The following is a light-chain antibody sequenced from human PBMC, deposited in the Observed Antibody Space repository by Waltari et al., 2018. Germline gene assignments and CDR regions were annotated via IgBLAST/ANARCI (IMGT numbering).Light chain of an antibody. J-gene: IGLJ2*01. CDR3: CSYASSSPRLI. CDR2: EVL. V-gene: IGLV2-23*02. Sequence: QSALTQPASVSGSLGQAFRISSSGPYSNVGVYYLVSWYHQRPGAAPKLLIHEVLKRPSGISNRFSGSKSGNAASLTISALQPEDEGTYYCCSYASSSPRLIFGGGTELSVL. CDR1: YSNVGVYYL.